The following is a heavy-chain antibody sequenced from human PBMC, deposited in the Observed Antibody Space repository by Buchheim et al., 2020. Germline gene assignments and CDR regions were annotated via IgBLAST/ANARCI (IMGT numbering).Heavy chain of an antibody. CDR2: IWYDGSNK. J-gene: IGHJ4*02. D-gene: IGHD2-2*01. CDR3: ARRIVVVPAAPDH. V-gene: IGHV3-33*01. CDR1: GFTFSSYG. Sequence: QVQLVESGGGVVQPGRSLRLSCAASGFTFSSYGMHWVRQAPGKGLEWVAVIWYDGSNKYYADSVKGRFTISRDNSKNTLYLQMNSLRAEDTAVYYCARRIVVVPAAPDHWGQGTL.